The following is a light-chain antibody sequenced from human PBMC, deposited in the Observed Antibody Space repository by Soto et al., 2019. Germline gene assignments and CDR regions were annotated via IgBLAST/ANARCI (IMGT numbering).Light chain of an antibody. CDR2: DVT. Sequence: QSALTQPRSVSGSPGQSVTISCTGTSSDVGGYSYVSWYQQHPGKAPKLMIYDVTTRPSGIPDRFSGSKSGNTASLTISGIQAEDEADYYCFSYAGSYTVVLGTGTKLTVL. CDR3: FSYAGSYTVV. V-gene: IGLV2-11*01. J-gene: IGLJ1*01. CDR1: SSDVGGYSY.